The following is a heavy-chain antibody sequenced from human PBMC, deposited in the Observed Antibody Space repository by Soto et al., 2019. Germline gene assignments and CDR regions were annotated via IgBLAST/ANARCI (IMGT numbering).Heavy chain of an antibody. V-gene: IGHV4-4*02. J-gene: IGHJ6*02. CDR3: ARVSSSSAFGMDV. Sequence: PSETLSLTCAVSGGSISTINWWTWVRQPPGKGLDWIGEIYQTGSTSYNPSLESRVTISIDKSKNQFSLKLRSVTAADTAVYYCARVSSSSAFGMDVWGQGTTVTAP. CDR1: GGSISTINW. D-gene: IGHD6-6*01. CDR2: IYQTGST.